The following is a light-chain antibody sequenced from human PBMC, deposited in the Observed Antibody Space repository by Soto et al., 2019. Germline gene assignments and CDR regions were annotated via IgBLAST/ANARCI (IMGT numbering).Light chain of an antibody. CDR1: QTISSW. Sequence: IQLTQSPSTLSAYVGDRVTITCRASQTISSWLAWYQQKPGKAPKLLIYDASSLESGVPSRFSGGGSGTEFTLTISSLQPDDFATYYCQQYNTYTWTFGQGTKV. V-gene: IGKV1-5*01. J-gene: IGKJ1*01. CDR2: DAS. CDR3: QQYNTYTWT.